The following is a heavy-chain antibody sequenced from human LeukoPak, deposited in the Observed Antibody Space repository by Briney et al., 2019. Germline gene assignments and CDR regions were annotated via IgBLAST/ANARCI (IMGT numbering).Heavy chain of an antibody. CDR1: GYTFTGYY. J-gene: IGHJ5*02. CDR2: MNPNSGNT. D-gene: IGHD6-13*01. V-gene: IGHV1-8*02. Sequence: ASVKVSCKASGYTFTGYYMHWVRQAPGQGLEWMGWMNPNSGNTGYAQKFQGRVTMTRNTSISTAYMELSSLRSEDTAVYYCARGGGRQLFNNWFDPWGQGTLVTVSS. CDR3: ARGGGRQLFNNWFDP.